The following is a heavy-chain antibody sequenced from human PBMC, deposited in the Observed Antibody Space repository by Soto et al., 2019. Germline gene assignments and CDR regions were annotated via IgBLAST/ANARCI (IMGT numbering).Heavy chain of an antibody. CDR2: IIPIFGTA. Sequence: SVKVSCKASGGTFSSYCISWVRQAPGQGLEWMGGIIPIFGTANYAQKFQGRVTITADESTSTAYMELSSLRSEDTAVYYCARAPTHYDFWSGYLTIYDWGQGTLVTVSS. J-gene: IGHJ4*02. CDR3: ARAPTHYDFWSGYLTIYD. V-gene: IGHV1-69*13. D-gene: IGHD3-3*01. CDR1: GGTFSSYC.